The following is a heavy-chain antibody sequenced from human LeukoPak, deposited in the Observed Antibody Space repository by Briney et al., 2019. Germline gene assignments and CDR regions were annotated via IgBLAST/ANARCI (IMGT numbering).Heavy chain of an antibody. V-gene: IGHV4-59*01. D-gene: IGHD4-23*01. CDR3: ARVSGNSGLDY. CDR2: IYYSGST. CDR1: GGSISSYY. J-gene: IGHJ4*02. Sequence: PSETLSLTCTVSGGSISSYYWSWIRQPPGKGLEWIGYIYYSGSTNYNPSLKSRVTISVDTSKNQFSLKLSSVTAADTAVYYCARVSGNSGLDYWGQGTLVTVSS.